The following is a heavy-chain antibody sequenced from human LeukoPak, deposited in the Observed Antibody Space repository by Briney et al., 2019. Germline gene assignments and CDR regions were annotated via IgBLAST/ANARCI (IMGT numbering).Heavy chain of an antibody. Sequence: GGSLRLSCAASGFTFSIYAMSWVRQAPGKGLEWVSAISGSGDSTYYADSVKGRFTISRDNSTNTLYLQMNSLRAEDTAVYYCAKDLSGSLDYWGQGTLVTVSS. CDR1: GFTFSIYA. V-gene: IGHV3-23*01. CDR2: ISGSGDST. D-gene: IGHD3-10*01. J-gene: IGHJ4*02. CDR3: AKDLSGSLDY.